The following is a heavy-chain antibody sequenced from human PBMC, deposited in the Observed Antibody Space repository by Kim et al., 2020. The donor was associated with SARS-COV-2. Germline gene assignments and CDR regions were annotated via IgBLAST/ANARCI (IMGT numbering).Heavy chain of an antibody. D-gene: IGHD2-2*01. Sequence: QNIQGHVTMTRDTSTSTVDMELSSLRSEDTAVYYCARDQVVPAAMGTFDYWGQGTLVTVSS. V-gene: IGHV1-46*01. CDR3: ARDQVVPAAMGTFDY. J-gene: IGHJ4*02.